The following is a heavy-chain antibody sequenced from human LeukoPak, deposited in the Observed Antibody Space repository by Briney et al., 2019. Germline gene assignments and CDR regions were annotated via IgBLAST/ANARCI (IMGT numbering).Heavy chain of an antibody. Sequence: GGSLRLSCAASGFTFSSYGMHWVRQAPGKGLEWVSSITSSSSYIYYADSVKGRFTISRDNAKNSLYLQMNSLRAEDTAVYYCAELGITMIGGVWGKGTTVTISS. CDR3: AELGITMIGGV. V-gene: IGHV3-21*01. D-gene: IGHD3-10*02. CDR1: GFTFSSYG. J-gene: IGHJ6*04. CDR2: ITSSSSYI.